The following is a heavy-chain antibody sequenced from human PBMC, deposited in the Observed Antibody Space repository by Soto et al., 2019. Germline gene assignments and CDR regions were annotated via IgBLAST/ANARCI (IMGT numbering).Heavy chain of an antibody. CDR1: GGSISSGGYS. V-gene: IGHV4-30-2*01. Sequence: NPSETLSLTCAVSGGSISSGGYSWSWIRQPPGKGLEWIGYIYHSGSTYYNPSLKSRVTISVDRSKNQFSLKLSSVTAADTAVYYCARALTYYDFWSGYYHNWFDPWGQGTLVTVSS. D-gene: IGHD3-3*01. J-gene: IGHJ5*02. CDR3: ARALTYYDFWSGYYHNWFDP. CDR2: IYHSGST.